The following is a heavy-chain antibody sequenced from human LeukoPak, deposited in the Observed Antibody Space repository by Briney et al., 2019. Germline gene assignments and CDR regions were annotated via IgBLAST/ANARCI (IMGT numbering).Heavy chain of an antibody. V-gene: IGHV1-18*04. D-gene: IGHD2-15*01. Sequence: ASVTVSFTCSAYTFTIYGISWVRQAPGQGQELMGWISAYNGNRNYAQKVQGRVTMTTDTSTSTAYMELRSLRSDDTAVYYCARAGIVVVVAATTDAFDIWGQGTMVTVSS. CDR2: ISAYNGNR. J-gene: IGHJ3*02. CDR3: ARAGIVVVVAATTDAFDI. CDR1: AYTFTIYG.